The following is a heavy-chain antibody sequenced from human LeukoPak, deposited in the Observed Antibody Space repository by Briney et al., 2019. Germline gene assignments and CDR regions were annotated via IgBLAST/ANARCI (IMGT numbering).Heavy chain of an antibody. D-gene: IGHD6-13*01. Sequence: ASVRVSCKASGYSFTGNYMHWVRQAPGQGLEWMGWINPNSGGTNYAQKFQGWVTMTRDTSISTAYMDLSRLRSDDTAVYFCARASIAAAGSAWGLFEYYFDYWGQGTLVTVSS. CDR2: INPNSGGT. CDR3: ARASIAAAGSAWGLFEYYFDY. V-gene: IGHV1-2*04. J-gene: IGHJ4*02. CDR1: GYSFTGNY.